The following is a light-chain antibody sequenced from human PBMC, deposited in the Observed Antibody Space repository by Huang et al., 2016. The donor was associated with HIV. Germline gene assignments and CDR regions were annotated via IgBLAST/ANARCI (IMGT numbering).Light chain of an antibody. CDR1: QGIGNS. Sequence: ERVLTQSPGTLSVSPGERATLSCRTSQGIGNSLAWYQLKPGQAPRLLIYEASTRASDVPARFSGGGSEIDFTLTISGLQSEDSAVYYCQQYHEWPRTFGQGTKVGIK. CDR3: QQYHEWPRT. J-gene: IGKJ2*01. V-gene: IGKV3-15*01. CDR2: EAS.